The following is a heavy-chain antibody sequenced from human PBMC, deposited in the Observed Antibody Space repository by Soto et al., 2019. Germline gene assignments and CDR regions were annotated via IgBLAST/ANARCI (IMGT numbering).Heavy chain of an antibody. CDR2: IFPLLAMV. CDR1: GGDLTNSG. Sequence: QVHLVQSGAEMKKPGSSVKVSCKVSGGDLTNSGISWVRQAPGQGLEWMGGIFPLLAMVDYSQKFQSRITINADESTNTAYMYQGTLVSDDTGVCHCAEGDGTGLKAWGQGTLVIVSS. CDR3: AEGDGTGLKA. D-gene: IGHD3-9*01. V-gene: IGHV1-69*04. J-gene: IGHJ5*02.